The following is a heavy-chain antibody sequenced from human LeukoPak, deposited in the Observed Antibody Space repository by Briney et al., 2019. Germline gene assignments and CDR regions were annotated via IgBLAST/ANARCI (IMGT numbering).Heavy chain of an antibody. Sequence: ASVKVSCKASGGTCSSYAISWVRQAPGQGLEWMGGIIPIFGTANYAQKFQGRVTITADESTSTAYMELSSLRSEDTAVYYCARARGIAAAGADYWGQGTLVTVSS. CDR1: GGTCSSYA. D-gene: IGHD6-13*01. V-gene: IGHV1-69*13. CDR3: ARARGIAAAGADY. CDR2: IIPIFGTA. J-gene: IGHJ4*02.